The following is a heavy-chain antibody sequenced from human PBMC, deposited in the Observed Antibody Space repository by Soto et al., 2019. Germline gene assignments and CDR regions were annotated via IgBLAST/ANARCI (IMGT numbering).Heavy chain of an antibody. V-gene: IGHV6-1*01. Sequence: SQTLSLTCVISGDSVSRNSAAWNWIRQSPSRGLEWLGRTYYRSKWFYDYAVSVKSRVAINPDTSKNQFSLHLNSVTPEDTAVYYCARDLGYCSGGSCHSNGMDVWGHGTTVTVSS. J-gene: IGHJ6*02. D-gene: IGHD2-15*01. CDR1: GDSVSRNSAA. CDR2: TYYRSKWFY. CDR3: ARDLGYCSGGSCHSNGMDV.